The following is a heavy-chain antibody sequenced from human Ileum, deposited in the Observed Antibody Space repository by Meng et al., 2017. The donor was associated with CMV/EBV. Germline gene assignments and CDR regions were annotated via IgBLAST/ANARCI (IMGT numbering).Heavy chain of an antibody. CDR2: ISGVGPAT. CDR1: GFTFSSHA. J-gene: IGHJ4*02. Sequence: GGPLRLSCVGFGFTFSSHAMSWVRQIPGKRPEWVAGISGVGPATYYADSVKGRFTISRDNSNNTLFLQMNGLRGDDTAVYYCARDVGYTVTAPFDYWGQGSVVTVSS. CDR3: ARDVGYTVTAPFDY. D-gene: IGHD4-11*01. V-gene: IGHV3-23*01.